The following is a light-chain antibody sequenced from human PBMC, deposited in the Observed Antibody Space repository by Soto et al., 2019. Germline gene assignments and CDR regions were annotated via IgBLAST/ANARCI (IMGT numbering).Light chain of an antibody. CDR2: SNA. CDR1: SSNIGAGYD. Sequence: QSALTQPPSVSGAPGQRVTISCTGSSSNIGAGYDVHWYQHLPGTAPKLLIYSNANRPSGVPDRFSGSSSATSASLAITGLQAEDEADYYCQSYDSGLSGFVFGSGTKVTVL. J-gene: IGLJ1*01. V-gene: IGLV1-40*01. CDR3: QSYDSGLSGFV.